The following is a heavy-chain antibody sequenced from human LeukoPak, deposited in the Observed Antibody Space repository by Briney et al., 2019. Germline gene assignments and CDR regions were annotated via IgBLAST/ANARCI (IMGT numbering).Heavy chain of an antibody. CDR1: GGSISSSSYY. D-gene: IGHD6-19*01. CDR3: ARSCGWDWQWLVPVYYFDY. J-gene: IGHJ4*02. V-gene: IGHV4-39*01. CDR2: IYYSGST. Sequence: PSETLSLTCTVSGGSISSSSYYWGWIRQPPGKGLEWIGSIYYSGSTYYNPSLKSRVTISVDTSKNQFSLKLSSVTAADTAVYYCARSCGWDWQWLVPVYYFDYWGQGTLVTVSS.